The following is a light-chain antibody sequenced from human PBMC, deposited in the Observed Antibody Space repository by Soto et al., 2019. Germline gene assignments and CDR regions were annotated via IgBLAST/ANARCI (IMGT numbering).Light chain of an antibody. J-gene: IGLJ2*01. V-gene: IGLV1-40*01. CDR2: GNS. CDR3: HSYDSSLSGSV. CDR1: SSNIGAGYD. Sequence: QSVLTQPPSVSGAPGQRVTISCTGSSSNIGAGYDVHWYQQLPGTAPKLLIYGNSNRLSGVPDRFSGSKSGTSASLAITGLQAEDEADYYCHSYDSSLSGSVFGGGTKLTVL.